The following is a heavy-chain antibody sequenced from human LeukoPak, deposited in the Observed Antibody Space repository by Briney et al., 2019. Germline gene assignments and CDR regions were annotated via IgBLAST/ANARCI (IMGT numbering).Heavy chain of an antibody. CDR3: ARDWVVGARWFDP. Sequence: PSETLSLTCTVSGGSISSSRYYWGWIRQPPGKGLEWIGNIYYSGSAYYNPSLKSRVIISVDTSKNQFSLKLSSVTAADTAVYYCARDWVVGARWFDPWGQGTLVTVSS. D-gene: IGHD1-26*01. CDR1: GGSISSSRYY. CDR2: IYYSGSA. J-gene: IGHJ5*02. V-gene: IGHV4-39*07.